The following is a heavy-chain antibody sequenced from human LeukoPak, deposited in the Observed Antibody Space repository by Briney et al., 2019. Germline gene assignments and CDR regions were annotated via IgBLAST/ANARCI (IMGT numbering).Heavy chain of an antibody. D-gene: IGHD6-13*01. J-gene: IGHJ4*02. CDR2: INPNSGT. CDR3: AREQQHQRGRHFEY. CDR1: RSTFSGYY. Sequence: APLKVSCKASRSTFSGYYIHWVRPGPGQGLEWLGWINPNSGTNYAQNIQGRVTMPRDTSISTAYMELSRLRSDDTAVYYCAREQQHQRGRHFEYWGQGTLVTVSS. V-gene: IGHV1-2*02.